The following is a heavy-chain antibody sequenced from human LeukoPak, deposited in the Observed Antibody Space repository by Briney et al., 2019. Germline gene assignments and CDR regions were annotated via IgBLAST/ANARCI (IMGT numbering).Heavy chain of an antibody. CDR3: ATIVGATNEGFDP. V-gene: IGHV1-69*06. J-gene: IGHJ5*02. D-gene: IGHD1-26*01. CDR2: IIPIFGTA. CDR1: GGTFSSYA. Sequence: SVKVSCKASGGTFSSYAISWVRQAPGQGLEWMGRIIPIFGTANYAQKFQGRVTTTADKSTSTAYMELSSPRSEDTAVYYCATIVGATNEGFDPWGQGTLVTVSS.